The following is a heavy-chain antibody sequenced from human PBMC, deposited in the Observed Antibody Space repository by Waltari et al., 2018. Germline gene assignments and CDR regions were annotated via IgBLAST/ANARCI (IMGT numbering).Heavy chain of an antibody. CDR2: IIPIFGTA. D-gene: IGHD5-12*01. V-gene: IGHV1-69*01. Sequence: QVQLVQSGAEVKKPGSSVKVSCKASGGTFSSYAISWVRQAPGQGLEWMGGIIPIFGTANYAQKFHGRVTTTADESTSTAYMELSSLRSEDTAVYYCAGFIDMATIGDPWGQGTLLTVSS. J-gene: IGHJ5*02. CDR3: AGFIDMATIGDP. CDR1: GGTFSSYA.